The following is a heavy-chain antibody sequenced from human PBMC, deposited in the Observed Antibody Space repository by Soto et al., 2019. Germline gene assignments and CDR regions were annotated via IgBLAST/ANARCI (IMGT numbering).Heavy chain of an antibody. Sequence: SETLSLTCTVSGGSLSSSSYYWGWIRQPPGKGLEWIGSIYYSGSTYYNPSLKSRVTISVDTSKNQFSLKLSSVTAADTAVYYCARPLHYYGSGSYSWFDPWGQGTLVTVSS. CDR3: ARPLHYYGSGSYSWFDP. J-gene: IGHJ5*02. CDR2: IYYSGST. V-gene: IGHV4-39*01. CDR1: GGSLSSSSYY. D-gene: IGHD3-10*01.